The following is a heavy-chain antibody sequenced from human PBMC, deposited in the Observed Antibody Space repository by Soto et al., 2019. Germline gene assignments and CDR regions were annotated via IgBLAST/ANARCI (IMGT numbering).Heavy chain of an antibody. CDR2: IYYSGST. D-gene: IGHD2-15*01. CDR1: GGSISSSSYY. J-gene: IGHJ4*02. Sequence: QLQLQESGPGLVKPSETLSLTCTVSGGSISSSSYYWGWIRQPPGKGLEWIGSIYYSGSTYYNPSLSSRVTISVHTSKNQFSLTLSSVTAADTAVYYCARHTPAISISDHWGQGTLVTVSS. CDR3: ARHTPAISISDH. V-gene: IGHV4-39*01.